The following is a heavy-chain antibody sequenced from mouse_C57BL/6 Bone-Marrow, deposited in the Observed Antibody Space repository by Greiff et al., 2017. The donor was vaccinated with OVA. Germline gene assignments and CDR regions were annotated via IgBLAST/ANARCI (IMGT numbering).Heavy chain of an antibody. CDR2: INPNNGGT. CDR1: GYTFTDYY. V-gene: IGHV1-26*01. J-gene: IGHJ4*01. Sequence: EVKVVESGPELVKPGASVKISCKASGYTFTDYYMNWVKQSHGKSLEWIGDINPNNGGTSYNQKFKGKATLTVDKSSSTAYMELRSLTSEDSAVYYCARVYDGYYVGFYYAMDYWGQGTSVTVSS. D-gene: IGHD2-3*01. CDR3: ARVYDGYYVGFYYAMDY.